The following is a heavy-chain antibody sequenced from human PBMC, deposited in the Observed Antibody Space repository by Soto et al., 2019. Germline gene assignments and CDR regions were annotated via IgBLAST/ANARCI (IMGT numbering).Heavy chain of an antibody. Sequence: ASVKVSCKASGYSFSTHAMHWVRQAPGQGLEWVGWINSVNDHTIYSEKFQGRVTITSDTSATTAYMELSSLTPEDTAIYYCARNILGGTTDYWGQGTLVTVSS. V-gene: IGHV1-3*01. CDR3: ARNILGGTTDY. D-gene: IGHD1-7*01. CDR1: GYSFSTHA. CDR2: INSVNDHT. J-gene: IGHJ4*02.